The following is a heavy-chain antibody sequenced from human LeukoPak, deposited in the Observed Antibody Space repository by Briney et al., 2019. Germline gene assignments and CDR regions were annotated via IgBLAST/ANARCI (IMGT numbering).Heavy chain of an antibody. CDR2: INSDGSSR. D-gene: IGHD3-16*01. Sequence: GGSLRLSCAASGFTFSSHWMHWVRQAPGKGLVWVSRINSDGSSRSYADSVKGRFTISRDNAKNTLYLQMNSLRVEDTAVYYCARGGALGPYYYYGMDVWGQGTTVTVSS. CDR1: GFTFSSHW. J-gene: IGHJ6*02. CDR3: ARGGALGPYYYYGMDV. V-gene: IGHV3-74*01.